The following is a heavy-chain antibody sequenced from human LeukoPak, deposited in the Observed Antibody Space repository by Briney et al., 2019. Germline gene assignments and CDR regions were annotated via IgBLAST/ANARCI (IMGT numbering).Heavy chain of an antibody. J-gene: IGHJ4*02. D-gene: IGHD3-10*01. Sequence: SETLSLTCAVYGGSFSGYYWSWIRQPPGKGLEWIGEINHSGSTNYNPSLKSRVTISVDTSKNQFSLKLSSVTAADTAVYYCARVRLLWFGELLSPRTPFDYWGQGTLVTVSS. CDR1: GGSFSGYY. CDR3: ARVRLLWFGELLSPRTPFDY. V-gene: IGHV4-34*01. CDR2: INHSGST.